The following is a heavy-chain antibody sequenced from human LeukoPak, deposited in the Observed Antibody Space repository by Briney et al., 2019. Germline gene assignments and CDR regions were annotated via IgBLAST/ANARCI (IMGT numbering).Heavy chain of an antibody. Sequence: GGSLRLSCVGSGFIFRDYWMTWFRQSPGRGLGWVPTLNKDGSQTYYVDSVRGYVTSVGGRFTISRDNAKNSVYLQVNGLRADDTAVFFCARRKSDDGWSVDSWGQGTLVTVSS. J-gene: IGHJ4*02. CDR3: ARRKSDDGWSVDS. D-gene: IGHD6-19*01. CDR2: LNKDGSQT. V-gene: IGHV3-7*01. CDR1: GFIFRDYW.